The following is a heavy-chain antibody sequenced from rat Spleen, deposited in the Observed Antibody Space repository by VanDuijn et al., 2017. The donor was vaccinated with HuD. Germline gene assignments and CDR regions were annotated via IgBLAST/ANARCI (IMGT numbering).Heavy chain of an antibody. Sequence: QVQLKESGPGLVQPSQTLSLTCTVSGFSLTSYHVSWVRQPPGKSLVWMGIIWAGGGTNYNSAVKSRLSISRDTSKNQVFLKMNSLQSEDTTTYYCARDLDGYFDYWGQGVMVTVSS. V-gene: IGHV2-43*01. CDR2: IWAGGGT. J-gene: IGHJ2*01. CDR1: GFSLTSYH. CDR3: ARDLDGYFDY. D-gene: IGHD1-12*03.